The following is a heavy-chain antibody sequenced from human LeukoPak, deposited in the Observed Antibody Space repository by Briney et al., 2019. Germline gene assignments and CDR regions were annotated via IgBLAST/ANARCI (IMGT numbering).Heavy chain of an antibody. Sequence: GSSVKVSCKASGGTLSSYSVSWVRQAPGQGLEWMGGIIPIFGSAKYAQKFQGRVTITTDESTSTVYMELSSLRSEDTAVYYCARDRSFSSPDAFDIWGQGTMVTVSS. J-gene: IGHJ3*02. D-gene: IGHD6-6*01. CDR2: IIPIFGSA. CDR3: ARDRSFSSPDAFDI. CDR1: GGTLSSYS. V-gene: IGHV1-69*05.